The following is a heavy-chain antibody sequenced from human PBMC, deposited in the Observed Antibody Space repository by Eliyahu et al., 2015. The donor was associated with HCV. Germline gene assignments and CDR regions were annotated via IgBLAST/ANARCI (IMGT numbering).Heavy chain of an antibody. D-gene: IGHD3-10*01. CDR3: ARRESGGLDV. J-gene: IGHJ6*02. Sequence: QVQLVESGGGVVQPGRSLRLSCAVSGFTFRKYGMDWVRQAPGKGLEWVAVIWYDGSHEFYAGSVKGRFTISRDNSKNTLYLQMNSLRVEDTAVYYCARRESGGLDVWGQGTTVTVSS. CDR2: IWYDGSHE. CDR1: GFTFRKYG. V-gene: IGHV3-33*01.